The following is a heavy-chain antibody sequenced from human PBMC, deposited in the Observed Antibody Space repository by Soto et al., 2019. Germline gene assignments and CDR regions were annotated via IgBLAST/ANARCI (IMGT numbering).Heavy chain of an antibody. CDR3: ASRFLEWLLFDY. J-gene: IGHJ4*02. Sequence: SETLSLTCTVSGGSISSSSYYWGWIRQPSGKGLEWIGSIYYSGSTYHNPSLKSRVTISVDTSKNQFSLKLSSVTAADTAVYYCASRFLEWLLFDYWGQGTLVTVSS. CDR1: GGSISSSSYY. V-gene: IGHV4-39*01. D-gene: IGHD3-3*01. CDR2: IYYSGST.